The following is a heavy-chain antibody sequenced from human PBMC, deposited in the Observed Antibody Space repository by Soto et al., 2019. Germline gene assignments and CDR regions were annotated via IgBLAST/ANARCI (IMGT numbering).Heavy chain of an antibody. CDR3: ARGGHVVVVTAALDY. Sequence: QVQLMQSGAEVKKPGASVKVSCKASGDTFTDYYIHWVRQAPGQGLEWMGTVNPSGGHTTYAQHFVGIVTMNRDTSTSTLYMELTSLTSDDTAVYYCARGGHVVVVTAALDYWGQGTLVTVSS. V-gene: IGHV1-46*01. J-gene: IGHJ4*02. CDR2: VNPSGGHT. D-gene: IGHD2-21*02. CDR1: GDTFTDYY.